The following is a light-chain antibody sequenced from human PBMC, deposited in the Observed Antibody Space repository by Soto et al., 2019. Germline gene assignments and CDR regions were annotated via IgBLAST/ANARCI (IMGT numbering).Light chain of an antibody. CDR2: DAS. Sequence: EIVLTQSPATLSLSPGERATLSCRASQSVSSYLAWYQQKPGQAPRLLIYDASNRATRIPARFSGSGSGTDFTLTINSLEPEDFVFYYCQQRSNWPRTFGQGTKVEIK. V-gene: IGKV3-11*01. J-gene: IGKJ1*01. CDR1: QSVSSY. CDR3: QQRSNWPRT.